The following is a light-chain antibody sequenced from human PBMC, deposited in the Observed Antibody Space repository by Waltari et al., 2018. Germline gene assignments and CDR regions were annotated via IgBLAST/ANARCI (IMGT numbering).Light chain of an antibody. V-gene: IGLV3-19*01. CDR3: HSRDSNGDVL. CDR2: GKN. CDR1: SLRTYS. Sequence: SSELTQDPAVSVVLGQTARITCQGDSLRTYSVSWFQQKAGQAPTLVIYGKNNRPSGIPERFSASTSGSRASLTIIGAQAEDEADYYCHSRDSNGDVLIGGGTKVTVV. J-gene: IGLJ2*01.